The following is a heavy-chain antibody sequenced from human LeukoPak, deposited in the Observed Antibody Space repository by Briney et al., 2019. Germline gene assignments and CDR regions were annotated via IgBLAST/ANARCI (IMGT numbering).Heavy chain of an antibody. Sequence: GGSLRLSCAASGFIFSQYSMNWVRQAPGKGLEWVSHIRSSSETFYADSVKGRFTISRDNARNSLYLQMNNLRGEDTAIYYCARGAGNSGYGCDLWGQGTLVTVSS. D-gene: IGHD5-12*01. CDR1: GFIFSQYS. V-gene: IGHV3-48*01. J-gene: IGHJ5*02. CDR3: ARGAGNSGYGCDL. CDR2: IRSSSET.